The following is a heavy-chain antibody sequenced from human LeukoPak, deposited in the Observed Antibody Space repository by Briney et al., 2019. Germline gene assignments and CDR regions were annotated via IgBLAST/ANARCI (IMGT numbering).Heavy chain of an antibody. Sequence: ASVKVSCMASGYTFTSYAMHWVRQAPGQRLEWMGWINAGNGNTKYSQKFQGRVTITRDTSASTAYMELSSLRSEDTAVYYCARPETYYYDSSGLLQFDYWGQGTLVTVSS. CDR2: INAGNGNT. J-gene: IGHJ4*02. V-gene: IGHV1-3*01. D-gene: IGHD3-22*01. CDR3: ARPETYYYDSSGLLQFDY. CDR1: GYTFTSYA.